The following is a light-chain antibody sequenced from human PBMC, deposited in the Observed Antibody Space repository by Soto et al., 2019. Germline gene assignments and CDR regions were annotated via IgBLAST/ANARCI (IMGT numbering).Light chain of an antibody. CDR2: EVN. J-gene: IGLJ1*01. Sequence: QSVLTQPASVSGSPGQWITISCSGTSSNVGSNKLVSWYQHHPGKAPKLMIFEVNQRPSGVSNRFSGSKSGNTASLTISGLKVEDEADYYCCASGGSPTDVFGTGTKLTVL. V-gene: IGLV2-23*02. CDR3: CASGGSPTDV. CDR1: SSNVGSNKL.